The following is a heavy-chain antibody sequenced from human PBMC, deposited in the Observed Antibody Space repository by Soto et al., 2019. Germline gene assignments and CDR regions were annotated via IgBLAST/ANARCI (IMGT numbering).Heavy chain of an antibody. CDR3: ARDYSVSGSYAPWFDP. D-gene: IGHD3-16*01. CDR2: ISNDGSNK. CDR1: AFRFSTYG. V-gene: IGHV3-30*03. Sequence: GGTLRLSCAASAFRFSTYGMHWVRQDPGKGLEWVACISNDGSNKYYADSVKGRFTISIDRSKNTVYLQMNSLRGEDTAVYFCARDYSVSGSYAPWFDPRGQGTLVTVSS. J-gene: IGHJ5*02.